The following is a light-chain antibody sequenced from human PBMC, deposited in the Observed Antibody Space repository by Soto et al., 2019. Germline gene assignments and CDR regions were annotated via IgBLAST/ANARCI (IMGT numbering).Light chain of an antibody. V-gene: IGKV3-15*01. CDR1: QSVSSN. CDR3: QQYNNWRT. CDR2: GAS. Sequence: EIVMTQSPATLSVSQGERATRSCRASQSVSSNLACYQQKPGQAPRLLIYGASTRATGIPARFSGSGSGTEFTLTISSLQSEDFAVYYCQQYNNWRTFGQGTKVDIK. J-gene: IGKJ1*01.